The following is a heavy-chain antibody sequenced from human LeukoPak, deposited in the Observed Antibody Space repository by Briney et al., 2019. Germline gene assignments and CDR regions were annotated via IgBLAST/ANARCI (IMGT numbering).Heavy chain of an antibody. J-gene: IGHJ6*03. Sequence: GGSLRLSCAASGFTFSNAWMSWVRQAPGKGLEWVGRIKSKTDGGTTDYAAPVKGRFTISRDDSKNTPYLQMNSLKTEDTAVYYCTTGRSLIYYYYMDVWDKGTTVTVSS. CDR3: TTGRSLIYYYYMDV. V-gene: IGHV3-15*01. CDR1: GFTFSNAW. CDR2: IKSKTDGGTT.